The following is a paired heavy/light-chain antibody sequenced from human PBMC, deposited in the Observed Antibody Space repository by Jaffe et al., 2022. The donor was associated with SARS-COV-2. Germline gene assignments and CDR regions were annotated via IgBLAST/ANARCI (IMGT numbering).Light chain of an antibody. CDR2: KAS. CDR3: QQYNSYLRT. V-gene: IGKV1-5*03. Sequence: DIQMTQSPSTLSASVGDRVTITCRASQSISSWLAWYQQKPGKAPKLLIYKASSLQSGVPSRFSGSGSGTEFTLTISSLQPDDFATYYCQQYNSYLRTFGQGTRVEIK. CDR1: QSISSW. J-gene: IGKJ1*01.
Heavy chain of an antibody. CDR3: ATTVTKEKYYFDY. CDR2: ISSSGTTT. Sequence: EVQLVESGGGVVQPGGSLRLSCAASGFTFSSYSMNWARQAPGKGLEWVSYISSSGTTTYYADSVKGRFTVSRDNAWNSLYLQMNSLRDEDSAVYYCATTVTKEKYYFDYWGQGILVTVSS. CDR1: GFTFSSYS. J-gene: IGHJ4*02. D-gene: IGHD4-17*01. V-gene: IGHV3-48*02.